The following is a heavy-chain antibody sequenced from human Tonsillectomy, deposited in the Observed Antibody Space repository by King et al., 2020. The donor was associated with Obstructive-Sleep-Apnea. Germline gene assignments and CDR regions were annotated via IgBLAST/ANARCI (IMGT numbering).Heavy chain of an antibody. J-gene: IGHJ6*02. CDR1: GFTFSSYA. D-gene: IGHD5-18*01. Sequence: VQSGGSLRLSCAASGFTFSSYAMSWVRQAPGKGLEWVSGISVTGGGTFYADSVKSRFTFSRDNFKNTLYLQMNSLRADDTAVYYCATTGMGDYDQYGLDVWGQGTTVTVSS. CDR2: ISVTGGGT. CDR3: ATTGMGDYDQYGLDV. V-gene: IGHV3-23*01.